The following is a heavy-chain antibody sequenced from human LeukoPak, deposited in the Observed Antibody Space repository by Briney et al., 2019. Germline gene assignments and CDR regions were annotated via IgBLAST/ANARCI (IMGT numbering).Heavy chain of an antibody. V-gene: IGHV4-4*09. D-gene: IGHD5-12*01. CDR2: IYTSGST. Sequence: PSETLSPTCAVYGGSFSGYYWSWIRQPPGKGLEWIGYIYTSGSTNYNPSLKSRVTISVDTSKNQFSLKLSSVTAADTAVYYCARAVSGYDLRFDYWGQGTLVTVSS. CDR3: ARAVSGYDLRFDY. CDR1: GGSFSGYY. J-gene: IGHJ4*02.